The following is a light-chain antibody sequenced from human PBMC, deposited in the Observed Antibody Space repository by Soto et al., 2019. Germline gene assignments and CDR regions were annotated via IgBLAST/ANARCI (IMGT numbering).Light chain of an antibody. CDR3: QQYGGSRT. V-gene: IGKV3-20*01. Sequence: EIVLTQSPGTLSLSPGERATLSCRASQSISNTYFAWYQQKPGQAPRLLIYGTSIRATGIPDRFSGSGSGTDFTLTISRLEPEDFVLYYCQQYGGSRTFGQGTKVDFK. J-gene: IGKJ1*01. CDR1: QSISNTY. CDR2: GTS.